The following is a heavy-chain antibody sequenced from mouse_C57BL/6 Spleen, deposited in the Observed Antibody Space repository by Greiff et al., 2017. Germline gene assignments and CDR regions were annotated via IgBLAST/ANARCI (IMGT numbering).Heavy chain of an antibody. CDR1: GYTFTGYW. D-gene: IGHD2-1*01. V-gene: IGHV1-9*01. Sequence: VQLQQSGAELMKPGASVKLSCKATGYTFTGYWIEWVKQRPGHGLEWIGEILPGSGSTNYTEKFKGKATFTADTSSNTTYMQLSSLTTEDSAIYYCANLYYGNYDWFAYWGQGTLVTVSA. CDR3: ANLYYGNYDWFAY. CDR2: ILPGSGST. J-gene: IGHJ3*01.